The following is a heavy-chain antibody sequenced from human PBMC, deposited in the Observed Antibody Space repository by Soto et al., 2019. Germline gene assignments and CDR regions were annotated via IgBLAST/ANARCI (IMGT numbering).Heavy chain of an antibody. D-gene: IGHD3-10*01. CDR3: ARVMVRLFGSGSSRPYGLDV. Sequence: QVQLVQSGAEVKKPGASVKVSCKVSGDSFSNYGFTWVRQAPGQGLEWMGWISTYNDNTNYAQNLQGRVTMTTDTSTTTVYMKLMSLRSDDTAVYYCARVMVRLFGSGSSRPYGLDVWGQGTTVTVSS. V-gene: IGHV1-18*01. J-gene: IGHJ6*02. CDR1: GDSFSNYG. CDR2: ISTYNDNT.